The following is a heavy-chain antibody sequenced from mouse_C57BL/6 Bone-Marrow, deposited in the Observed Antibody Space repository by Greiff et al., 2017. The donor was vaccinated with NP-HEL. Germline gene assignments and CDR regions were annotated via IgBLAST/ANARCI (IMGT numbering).Heavy chain of an antibody. D-gene: IGHD2-3*01. CDR3: ARDDGYYVAY. CDR2: IDPSDSYT. J-gene: IGHJ3*01. CDR1: GYTFTSYW. Sequence: QVQLQQPGAELVMPGASVKLSCKASGYTFTSYWMHWVKQRPGQGLEWIGEIDPSDSYTNYNQKFKGKSTLTVDKYSSTAYMQLSSLTSEDSAVYYCARDDGYYVAYWGQGTLVTVSA. V-gene: IGHV1-69*01.